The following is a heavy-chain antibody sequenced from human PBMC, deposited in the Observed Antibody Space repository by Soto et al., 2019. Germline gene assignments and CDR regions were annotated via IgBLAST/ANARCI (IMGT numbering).Heavy chain of an antibody. J-gene: IGHJ6*02. D-gene: IGHD4-17*01. CDR1: GYTFTSYG. Sequence: QVQLVQSGAEVKKPGASVKVSCKASGYTFTSYGISWVRQAPGQGLEGMGWISAYNGKKNYAQKLQGRVTMTTDTSTSTTYIELRSLRSDDTAVYYFARDLRDSPPPAGAWYYYGMDVWGQGTTVTVSS. V-gene: IGHV1-18*01. CDR3: ARDLRDSPPPAGAWYYYGMDV. CDR2: ISAYNGKK.